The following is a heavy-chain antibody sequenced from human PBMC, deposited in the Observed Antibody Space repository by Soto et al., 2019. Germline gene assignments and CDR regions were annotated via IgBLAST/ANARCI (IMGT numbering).Heavy chain of an antibody. CDR2: IYYSGST. Sequence: SETLSLTCTVSGGSLSSYYWSWIRQPPGKGLEWIGYIYYSGSTNYNPSLKSRVTISVDTSKNQFSLKLSSVTAADTAVYYCARRGRYSSGWYPIDYWGQGTLVTVSS. J-gene: IGHJ4*02. V-gene: IGHV4-59*08. D-gene: IGHD6-19*01. CDR1: GGSLSSYY. CDR3: ARRGRYSSGWYPIDY.